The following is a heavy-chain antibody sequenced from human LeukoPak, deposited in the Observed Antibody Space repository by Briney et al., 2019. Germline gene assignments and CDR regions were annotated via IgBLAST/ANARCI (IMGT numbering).Heavy chain of an antibody. V-gene: IGHV4-59*04. D-gene: IGHD3-22*01. CDR3: ARHSGEYYDSSGPTNY. J-gene: IGHJ4*02. CDR1: GDSMTNYY. Sequence: SETLSLTCTVSGDSMTNYYWSWIRQSPGKGLEWIGNIYYTGSTYYNPSLKSRVTISVDTSKNQFSLKLTSVTAADTAVYYCARHSGEYYDSSGPTNYWGQGTLVTVSS. CDR2: IYYTGST.